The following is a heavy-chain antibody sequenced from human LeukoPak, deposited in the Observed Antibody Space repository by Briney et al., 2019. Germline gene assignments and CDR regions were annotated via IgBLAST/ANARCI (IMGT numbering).Heavy chain of an antibody. Sequence: PGGSLRLSCAASGFTFSSYWMHWVRQAPGKGLERVAVISYDGSNKYYADSVKGRFTISRDNSKNTLYLQMNSLRAEDTAVYYCARGWWLQLSLGLDYWGQGTLVTVSS. CDR2: ISYDGSNK. CDR3: ARGWWLQLSLGLDY. J-gene: IGHJ4*02. V-gene: IGHV3-30-3*01. CDR1: GFTFSSYW. D-gene: IGHD5-24*01.